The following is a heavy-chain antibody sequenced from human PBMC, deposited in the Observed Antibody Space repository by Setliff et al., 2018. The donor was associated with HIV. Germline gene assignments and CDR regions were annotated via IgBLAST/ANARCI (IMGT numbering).Heavy chain of an antibody. CDR1: GGSISSGRYY. D-gene: IGHD3-22*01. J-gene: IGHJ4*02. CDR2: IYTSGST. V-gene: IGHV4-61*09. Sequence: SETLSLTCTVSGGSISSGRYYWSWIRQPAGKGLEWIGHIYTSGSTNYNPSLKSRVTISVDPSKNQFSLKLNSVTAADTAVYYCARQEAGYYFDSSGYYFDYWGRGTLVTVSS. CDR3: ARQEAGYYFDSSGYYFDY.